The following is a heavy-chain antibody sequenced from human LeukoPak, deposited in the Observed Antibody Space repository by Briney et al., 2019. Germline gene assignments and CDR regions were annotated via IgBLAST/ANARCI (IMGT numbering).Heavy chain of an antibody. CDR3: ARAGTDIVVVPADDY. Sequence: GGSLRLSCAASGFTFSDYYMSWIRQAPGKGLEWVSYISSSGSTIYYADSVKGRFTISRDNAKNSLYLQMNSLRAEDTAVYYCARAGTDIVVVPADDYWGRGTLVTVSS. V-gene: IGHV3-11*01. J-gene: IGHJ4*02. CDR1: GFTFSDYY. CDR2: ISSSGSTI. D-gene: IGHD2-2*01.